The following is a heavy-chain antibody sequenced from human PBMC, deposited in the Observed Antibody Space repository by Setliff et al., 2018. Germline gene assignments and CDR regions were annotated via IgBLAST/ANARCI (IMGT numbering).Heavy chain of an antibody. CDR3: VASPSNKNGHFEY. CDR1: GFRFSTSD. V-gene: IGHV3-30*02. J-gene: IGHJ4*02. Sequence: QAGGSLRLSCAASGFRFSTSDMHWVRQAPGKGLEWVAFVQFDGSNKYYADSVLGRFTISRDNIKNTAFLQMNSLRADDTAMYYCVASPSNKNGHFEYWGQGTLVTVSS. CDR2: VQFDGSNK.